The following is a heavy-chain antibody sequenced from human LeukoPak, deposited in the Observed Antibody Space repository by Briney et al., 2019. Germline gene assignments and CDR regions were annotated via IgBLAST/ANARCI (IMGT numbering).Heavy chain of an antibody. D-gene: IGHD3-16*01. CDR1: GFTFSIYA. CDR2: INNNGGTT. Sequence: GGSLRLSCSASGFTFSIYAMHWVRQAPGKGLEYLSGINNNGGTTNYADSVKGRFTISRDNFKNTLYLQMSSLRPEDTAVYYCVKTMVTFGGIIRADAFDIWGQGTMITVSS. V-gene: IGHV3-64D*06. CDR3: VKTMVTFGGIIRADAFDI. J-gene: IGHJ3*02.